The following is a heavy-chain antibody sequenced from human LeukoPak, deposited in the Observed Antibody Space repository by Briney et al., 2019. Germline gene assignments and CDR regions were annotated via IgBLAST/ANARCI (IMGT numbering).Heavy chain of an antibody. CDR1: GGTFSSYA. J-gene: IGHJ5*02. Sequence: ASVKVSCKASGGTFSSYAISWVRQAPGRGLEWMGGIIPIFGTANYAQKFQGRVTITADESTSTAYMELSSLRSEDTAVYYCARGIVVVPAARGEWFDPWGQGTLVTVSS. D-gene: IGHD2-2*01. CDR3: ARGIVVVPAARGEWFDP. CDR2: IIPIFGTA. V-gene: IGHV1-69*13.